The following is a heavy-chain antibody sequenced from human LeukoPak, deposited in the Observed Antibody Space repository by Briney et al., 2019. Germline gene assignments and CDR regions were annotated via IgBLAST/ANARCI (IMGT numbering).Heavy chain of an antibody. CDR1: GFTFSSYS. CDR3: ARDSGDAFDI. Sequence: GGSLRLSCAASGFTFSSYSMNWVRQAPGKGLEWVSSISSSSSYIYYADSVKGRLTISRDNAKNSLYLQMNSLRAEDTAVYYRARDSGDAFDIWGQGTMVTVSS. J-gene: IGHJ3*02. CDR2: ISSSSSYI. V-gene: IGHV3-21*01. D-gene: IGHD3-10*01.